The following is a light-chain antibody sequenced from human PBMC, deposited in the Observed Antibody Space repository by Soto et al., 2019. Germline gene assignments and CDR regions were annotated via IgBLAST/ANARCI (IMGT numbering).Light chain of an antibody. V-gene: IGKV3-11*01. J-gene: IGKJ1*01. Sequence: ILLTPYPATLSLSPGESAPLSCRASQSVSSYLAWYQQKPGQAPRLLIYDASNRATGIPARFSGSGSGTDFTLTISSLEPEDFAVYYCQQRSNWPPWTVGQGTKVDI. CDR2: DAS. CDR3: QQRSNWPPWT. CDR1: QSVSSY.